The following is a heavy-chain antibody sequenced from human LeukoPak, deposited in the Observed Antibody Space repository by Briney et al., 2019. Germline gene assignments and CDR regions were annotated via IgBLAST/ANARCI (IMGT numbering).Heavy chain of an antibody. CDR2: IYYSGST. CDR3: ARHYYDSSGYYYPYYFDY. V-gene: IGHV4-59*08. J-gene: IGHJ4*02. CDR1: GGSISSDY. Sequence: SETLSLTCTVSGGSISSDYWSWIRQPPGKGLEWIGYIYYSGSTNYNPSLKSRVTISVDTSKNQFSLKLSSVTAADTAVYYCARHYYDSSGYYYPYYFDYWGQGTLVTVSS. D-gene: IGHD3-22*01.